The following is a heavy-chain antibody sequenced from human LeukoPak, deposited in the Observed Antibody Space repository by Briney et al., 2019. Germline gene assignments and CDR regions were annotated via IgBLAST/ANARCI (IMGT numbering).Heavy chain of an antibody. D-gene: IGHD6-19*01. Sequence: GGSLRLSCEASGLTFNKYWMTWVRQAPGKGLEWVSDVREDGSEKNYVDSVKGRFTIPRDNAKNSLYLRMNSLSAEDTAVYYRARVYSSGWSFYFQHWGQGSLVSVSS. CDR1: GLTFNKYW. V-gene: IGHV3-7*01. CDR3: ARVYSSGWSFYFQH. CDR2: VREDGSEK. J-gene: IGHJ1*01.